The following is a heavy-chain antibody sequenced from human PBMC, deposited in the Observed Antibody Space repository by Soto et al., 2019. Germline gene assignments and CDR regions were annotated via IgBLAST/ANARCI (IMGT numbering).Heavy chain of an antibody. CDR2: IKQDGSEK. CDR3: ARDGYLLEY. CDR1: VCTFSSYW. J-gene: IGHJ4*02. V-gene: IGHV3-7*01. D-gene: IGHD1-1*01. Sequence: VGSLRLSCASSVCTFSSYWMSCVRQSPGKGLEWVANIKQDGSEKYYVDSVKGRFTISRDNAKNSLYLQMNSLRAEDTAVYYCARDGYLLEYWGQGTLVSVSS.